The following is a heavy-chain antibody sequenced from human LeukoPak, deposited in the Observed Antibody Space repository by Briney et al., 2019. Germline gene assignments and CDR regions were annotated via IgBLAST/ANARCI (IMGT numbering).Heavy chain of an antibody. D-gene: IGHD1-26*01. Sequence: SETLSLTCTVSRGSISMSGYWGGWIRQTPGKGLEWIGIINYSGNTYYNPSLKSRVTMSVDTSKNQFSVKLSSVTAADTAMYYCTRHKQVVGSSEIDYWGQGMLVTVSS. CDR2: INYSGNT. V-gene: IGHV4-39*01. J-gene: IGHJ4*02. CDR1: RGSISMSGYW. CDR3: TRHKQVVGSSEIDY.